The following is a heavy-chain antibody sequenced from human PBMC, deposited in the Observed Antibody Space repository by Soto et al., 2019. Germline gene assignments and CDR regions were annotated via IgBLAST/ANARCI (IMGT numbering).Heavy chain of an antibody. CDR1: GGSMSGFY. Sequence: SETLSLTCTVSGGSMSGFYWSWIRQPPGKGLEWIGYINDIGNTNYNPSLKSRVTISVDTSKNQFSLKLSSVTAADTAVYYCASEWYWGQGTLVTVSS. J-gene: IGHJ4*02. CDR3: ASEWY. CDR2: INDIGNT. V-gene: IGHV4-59*01.